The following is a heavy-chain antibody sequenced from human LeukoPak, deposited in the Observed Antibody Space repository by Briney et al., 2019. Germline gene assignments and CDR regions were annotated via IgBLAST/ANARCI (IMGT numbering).Heavy chain of an antibody. CDR1: GFTFSNYW. D-gene: IGHD6-6*01. CDR2: IKQDGSEK. V-gene: IGHV3-7*01. Sequence: GGSLRLSCAASGFTFSNYWMSWVGQAPGKGLECVANIKQDGSEKNYVDSVKGRFTTSRDNAKNSLYLQMNSLRAEDTAVYYCAKYARGPLDWGQGTLVTVSS. CDR3: AKYARGPLD. J-gene: IGHJ4*02.